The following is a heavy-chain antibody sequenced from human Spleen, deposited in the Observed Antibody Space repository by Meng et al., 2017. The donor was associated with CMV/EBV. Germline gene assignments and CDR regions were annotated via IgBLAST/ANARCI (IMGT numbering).Heavy chain of an antibody. D-gene: IGHD2-2*01. CDR3: ARLRGYCSSISCYEGFDY. Sequence: SVKVSCKASGGTFSSYAISWMRQAPGQGLEWLGGIIPIFGTANYAQKFQGRVTISTDDSTSTAYMELSSLRSEDTAVYYCARLRGYCSSISCYEGFDYWGQGTLVTVSS. CDR2: IIPIFGTA. J-gene: IGHJ4*02. CDR1: GGTFSSYA. V-gene: IGHV1-69*05.